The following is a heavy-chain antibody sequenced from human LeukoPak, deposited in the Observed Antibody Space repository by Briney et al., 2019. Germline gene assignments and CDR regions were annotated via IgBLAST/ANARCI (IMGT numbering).Heavy chain of an antibody. Sequence: GGSLRLSCAASGFTFSSSSMNWVRQAPGKGLEWVSSISSSSTYIYYADSVKGRFTISRDNARNSLYLQMNSLRAEDTAVYYCARSSSYCSITSCYIDYWGQGTLATVPS. CDR2: ISSSSTYI. J-gene: IGHJ4*02. CDR1: GFTFSSSS. D-gene: IGHD2-2*02. CDR3: ARSSSYCSITSCYIDY. V-gene: IGHV3-21*01.